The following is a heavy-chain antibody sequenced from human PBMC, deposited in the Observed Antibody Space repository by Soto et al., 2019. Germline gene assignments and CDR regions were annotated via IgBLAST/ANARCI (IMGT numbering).Heavy chain of an antibody. Sequence: PGGSLRLSCAASGFTFSSYNMNWVLQAPGKGLEWVSYISASGSSTHCADSVEGRFTISRDNAKNSLYLQMNSLRAEDTGVYYCARYTEYSSRHSRGKGTLVPVDS. J-gene: IGHJ4*02. CDR2: ISASGSST. V-gene: IGHV3-48*01. CDR3: ARYTEYSSRHS. D-gene: IGHD6-6*01. CDR1: GFTFSSYN.